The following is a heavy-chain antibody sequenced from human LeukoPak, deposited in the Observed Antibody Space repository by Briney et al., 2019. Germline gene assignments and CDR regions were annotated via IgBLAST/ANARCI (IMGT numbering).Heavy chain of an antibody. CDR2: IYYSGSI. J-gene: IGHJ4*02. CDR1: GGSISSYY. CDR3: ARLRPRSYSSGWYYFDH. Sequence: SETLSLTCTVAGGSISSYYWSWIRQPPGKGLEWIGYIYYSGSINYNPSLKSRVTISVDTSKNQFSLKLSSVTAADTAVYYCARLRPRSYSSGWYYFDHWGQGTLVTVSS. D-gene: IGHD6-19*01. V-gene: IGHV4-59*08.